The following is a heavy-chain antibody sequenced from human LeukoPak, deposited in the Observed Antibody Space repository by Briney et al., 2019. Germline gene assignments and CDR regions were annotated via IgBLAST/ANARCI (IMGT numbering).Heavy chain of an antibody. J-gene: IGHJ6*03. V-gene: IGHV1-2*02. D-gene: IGHD5-24*01. CDR2: INPKSGGT. CDR1: GYTFTGYH. CDR3: ARFQDDYNDYYYYMDV. Sequence: ASVKVSCKASGYTFTGYHIHWVRQAPGQGLEWMGWINPKSGGTNYAQKFEGRVTMTRDTSVSTVYMELSRLKSDDTAVYYCARFQDDYNDYYYYMDVWGKGTTVTVSS.